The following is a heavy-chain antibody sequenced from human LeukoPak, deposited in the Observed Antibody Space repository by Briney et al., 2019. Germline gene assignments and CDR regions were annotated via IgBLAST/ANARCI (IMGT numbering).Heavy chain of an antibody. CDR3: ATFDSSGYYPNYYFDY. Sequence: GGSLRLSCTASGFTFSSYAMSWVRQAPGKGLEWVSAISGSGGSTYYADSVKGRFTISRDNSKNTLYLQMNSLRAEDTAVYYCATFDSSGYYPNYYFDYWGHGTLVTVSS. CDR1: GFTFSSYA. J-gene: IGHJ4*01. V-gene: IGHV3-23*01. D-gene: IGHD3-22*01. CDR2: ISGSGGST.